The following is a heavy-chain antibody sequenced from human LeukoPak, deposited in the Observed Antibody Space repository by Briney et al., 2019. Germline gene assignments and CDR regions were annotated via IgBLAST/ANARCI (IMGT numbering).Heavy chain of an antibody. CDR3: AAGEYGDYNGFDY. J-gene: IGHJ4*02. D-gene: IGHD4-17*01. CDR1: GFTFSSYW. Sequence: GGSLRLSCAASGFTFSSYWMSWVRQAPGKGLEWVANIKQDGSEKYYVDSVKGRFTISRDNAKNSLYLQMNSLRAEDTAVYYCAAGEYGDYNGFDYWGQGTLVTVSS. V-gene: IGHV3-7*01. CDR2: IKQDGSEK.